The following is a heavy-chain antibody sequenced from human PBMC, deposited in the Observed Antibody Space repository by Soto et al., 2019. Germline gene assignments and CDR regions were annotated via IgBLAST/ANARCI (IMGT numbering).Heavy chain of an antibody. CDR2: IYHSGST. J-gene: IGHJ6*02. D-gene: IGHD3-10*02. Sequence: QVQLQESGPGLVKPSGTLSLTCAVSGGSISSSNWWSWVRQPPGKGLEWIGEIYHSGSTNYNPSLKTLASISVDKSKNQFSLKLRSVTAAATAVYYCASVRGGYYYAMDVWGQVTTVTVSS. V-gene: IGHV4-4*02. CDR3: ASVRGGYYYAMDV. CDR1: GGSISSSNW.